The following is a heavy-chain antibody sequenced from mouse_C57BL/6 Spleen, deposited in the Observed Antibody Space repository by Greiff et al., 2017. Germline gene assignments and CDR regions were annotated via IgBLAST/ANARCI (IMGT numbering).Heavy chain of an antibody. D-gene: IGHD1-1*01. V-gene: IGHV2-9-1*01. CDR1: GFSLTSYA. Sequence: QVQLKESGPGLVAPSQSLSITCTVSGFSLTSYAISWVRQPPGKGLEWLGVIWTGGGTNYNSALKSRLSISKDNSKSQVFLKMNSLQTDDTARYYCARNLDYYGSSYVEGAMGYWGQGTSVTVAS. CDR3: ARNLDYYGSSYVEGAMGY. J-gene: IGHJ4*01. CDR2: IWTGGGT.